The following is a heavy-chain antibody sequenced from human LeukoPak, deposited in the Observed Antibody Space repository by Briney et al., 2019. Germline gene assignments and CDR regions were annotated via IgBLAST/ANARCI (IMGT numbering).Heavy chain of an antibody. Sequence: GGSLRLSCAASGFTFSDYWMTWVRQAPGKGLEWVAHINQDGSKEYYMDSVKARFTISRDNAKNSLSLQMNSLRAEDTAVYYCVRDGGVSGYDLLDYWGQGTLVTVSS. CDR2: INQDGSKE. CDR3: VRDGGVSGYDLLDY. CDR1: GFTFSDYW. D-gene: IGHD5-12*01. V-gene: IGHV3-7*01. J-gene: IGHJ4*02.